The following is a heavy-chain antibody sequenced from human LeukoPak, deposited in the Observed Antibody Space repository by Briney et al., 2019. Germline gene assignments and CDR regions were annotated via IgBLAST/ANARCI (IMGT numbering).Heavy chain of an antibody. CDR1: GFTFSTYW. Sequence: GGSLRLSCAASGFTFSTYWMSWVRQAPGKGLEWVANIKEDGSEKYYGDSVKGRFTISRDNAKNSLYLQMNSLRAEDAAVYYCARDSSGYQWGEGTLVTVSS. V-gene: IGHV3-7*01. J-gene: IGHJ4*02. D-gene: IGHD3-22*01. CDR3: ARDSSGYQ. CDR2: IKEDGSEK.